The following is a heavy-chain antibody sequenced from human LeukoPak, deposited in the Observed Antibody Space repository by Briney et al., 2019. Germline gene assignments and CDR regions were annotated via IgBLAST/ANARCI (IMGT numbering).Heavy chain of an antibody. CDR1: GPTFSNFA. Sequence: GESLRLSCAASGPTFSNFAVSWVRQAPGKGLEWVSSISDSGAYTYYADSVKGRLTVSRDNSKKTIYLQMNSLRVDDTAVYFCAKGAQSSAVDYWGQGTLVTVSS. J-gene: IGHJ4*02. D-gene: IGHD6-19*01. CDR2: ISDSGAYT. V-gene: IGHV3-23*01. CDR3: AKGAQSSAVDY.